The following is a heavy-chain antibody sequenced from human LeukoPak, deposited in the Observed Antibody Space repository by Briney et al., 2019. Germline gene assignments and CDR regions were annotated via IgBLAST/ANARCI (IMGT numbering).Heavy chain of an antibody. CDR1: GYNFTSND. V-gene: IGHV1-8*01. Sequence: ASVKVSCKASGYNFTSNDINWVRQATGQGLEWMGWMNPKSGNTGYAQKFQGRVTMTRNTSISTAYMELSSLRSEDTAVYYCVRGLYYYETSGYYWFAPWGQGTLVTVFS. J-gene: IGHJ5*02. CDR3: VRGLYYYETSGYYWFAP. CDR2: MNPKSGNT. D-gene: IGHD3-22*01.